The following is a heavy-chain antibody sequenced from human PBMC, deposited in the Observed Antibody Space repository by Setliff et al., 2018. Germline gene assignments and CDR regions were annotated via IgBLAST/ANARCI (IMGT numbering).Heavy chain of an antibody. D-gene: IGHD6-13*01. CDR1: GYSIRSDYY. J-gene: IGHJ4*02. CDR2: LYHTGST. CDR3: ARHASSGLQTFDF. Sequence: ETLSLTCTVSGYSIRSDYYWGWIRQPPGKGLEWIGSLYHTGSTDYNPSLNSRVTISVDTSKNQFSLKLTSVTAADTAVYYRARHASSGLQTFDFWGQGALVTVS. V-gene: IGHV4-38-2*02.